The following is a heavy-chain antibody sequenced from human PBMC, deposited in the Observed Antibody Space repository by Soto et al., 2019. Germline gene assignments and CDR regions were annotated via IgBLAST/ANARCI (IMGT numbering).Heavy chain of an antibody. Sequence: SETLSLTCTVSGGSISSGDYYWSWIRQPPGKGLGWIGSIYYSGSTYYNPSLKSRVTITADESTSTAYMELSSLRSEDTAVYYCARLFVAGPGGYFDYWGQGTLVTVSS. CDR3: ARLFVAGPGGYFDY. V-gene: IGHV4-30-4*02. CDR1: GGSISSGDYY. J-gene: IGHJ4*02. CDR2: IYYSGST. D-gene: IGHD6-19*01.